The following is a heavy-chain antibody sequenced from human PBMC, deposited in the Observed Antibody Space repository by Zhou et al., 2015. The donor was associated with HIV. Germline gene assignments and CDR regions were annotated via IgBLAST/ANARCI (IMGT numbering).Heavy chain of an antibody. CDR3: ARGYCSSTSCYTKYYYYYYGLDV. CDR2: IIPMFGTT. V-gene: IGHV1-69*06. D-gene: IGHD2-2*02. Sequence: QVQLVQSGAEMKKPGSSVKVSCKASGDTFNNFGISWVRQAPGQGLEWMGGIIPMFGTTNYTEKFQGRLTIAADKSTTTVYMDLSSLRSEDTAVYYCARGYCSSTSCYTKYYYYYYGLDVWGQGTTVTVSS. J-gene: IGHJ6*02. CDR1: GDTFNNFG.